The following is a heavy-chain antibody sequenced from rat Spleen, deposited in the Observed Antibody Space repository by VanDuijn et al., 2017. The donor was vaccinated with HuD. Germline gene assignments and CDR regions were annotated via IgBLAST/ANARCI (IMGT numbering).Heavy chain of an antibody. D-gene: IGHD1-11*01. CDR1: GFTFSDYY. CDR2: ISYEGSST. V-gene: IGHV5-22*01. Sequence: EVQLVESGGGLVQPGRSLKLSCAASGFTFSDYYMAWVRPAPKKGLEWVASISYEGSSTYYGDSVKGRFTISRDNAKSTLYLQMNSLRSEDTATYYCARHRDYGGYKGYYFAYWGQGTLVTVSA. CDR3: ARHRDYGGYKGYYFAY. J-gene: IGHJ3*01.